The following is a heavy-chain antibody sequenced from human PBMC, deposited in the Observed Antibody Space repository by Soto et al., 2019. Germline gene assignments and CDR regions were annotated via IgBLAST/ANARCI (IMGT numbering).Heavy chain of an antibody. D-gene: IGHD3-3*01. CDR1: GGSISSSSYY. J-gene: IGHJ6*02. CDR2: FYYSGST. V-gene: IGHV4-39*02. Sequence: SETLSLTCTVSGGSISSSSYYWGWIRQPPGKGLEWIGTFYYSGSTYYNPSLKSRVTISVDTSKNQFSLKLSSVTAADTAVYYCARDRYDFWSGYWLYGMDVWGQGTTVTVSS. CDR3: ARDRYDFWSGYWLYGMDV.